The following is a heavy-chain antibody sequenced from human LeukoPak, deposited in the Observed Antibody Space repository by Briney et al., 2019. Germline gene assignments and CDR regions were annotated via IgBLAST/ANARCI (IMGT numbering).Heavy chain of an antibody. CDR2: IHNSGST. D-gene: IGHD3-16*01. J-gene: IGHJ4*02. CDR3: TTGGGYLTDY. Sequence: SETLSFTCTVSGGSITNYYWSCFRQPPGKGLEWIGYIHNSGSTKYNPSLKGRVSISAETSRSQFSLKVTSVTAADTAVYYCTTGGGYLTDYWGQGNLVTVSS. CDR1: GGSITNYY. V-gene: IGHV4-59*01.